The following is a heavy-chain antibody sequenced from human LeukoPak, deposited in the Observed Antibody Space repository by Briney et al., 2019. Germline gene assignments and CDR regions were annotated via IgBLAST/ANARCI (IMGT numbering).Heavy chain of an antibody. J-gene: IGHJ6*03. CDR3: ARYNSIRQWLANYYYYYYMDV. CDR1: GFTFSSYW. Sequence: GGSLRLSCAASGFTFSSYWMSWVRQAPGKGLEWVANIKQDGSEKYYVDSVKGRFTISRDNAKNSLYLQMNSLRAEDTAVYYCARYNSIRQWLANYYYYYYMDVWGKGNTVTVSS. CDR2: IKQDGSEK. D-gene: IGHD6-19*01. V-gene: IGHV3-7*01.